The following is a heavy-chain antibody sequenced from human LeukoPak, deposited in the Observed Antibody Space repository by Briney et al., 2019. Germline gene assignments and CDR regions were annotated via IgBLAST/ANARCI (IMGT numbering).Heavy chain of an antibody. CDR1: GINVSANY. CDR2: IYGAGAA. D-gene: IGHD6-13*01. J-gene: IGHJ4*02. CDR3: ASSTGQQLIPYDY. V-gene: IGHV3-66*02. Sequence: GGSLRLSCAASGINVSANYMTWIRQAPGKGLEWVSLIYGAGAAYYAESVRGRFIISRDNSKNTLFLQMNSLRAEDTAVYYCASSTGQQLIPYDYWGQGTHVAVSS.